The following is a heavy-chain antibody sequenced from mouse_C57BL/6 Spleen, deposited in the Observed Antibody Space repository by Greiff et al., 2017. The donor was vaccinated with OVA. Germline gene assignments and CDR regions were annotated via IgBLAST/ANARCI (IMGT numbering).Heavy chain of an antibody. Sequence: QVQLQQPGAELVKPGASVKLSCKASGYTFTSYWMQWVKQRPGQGLEWIGEIDPSDSYTNYNQKFKGKATLTVDTSSSTAYMQLSSLTSEDAADYYCGRRNHSFDYWGQGTTLTVSS. CDR3: GRRNHSFDY. CDR2: IDPSDSYT. J-gene: IGHJ2*01. V-gene: IGHV1-50*01. CDR1: GYTFTSYW.